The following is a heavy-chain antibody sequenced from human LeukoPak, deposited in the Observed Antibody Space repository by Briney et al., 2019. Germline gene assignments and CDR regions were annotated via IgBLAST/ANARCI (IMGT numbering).Heavy chain of an antibody. CDR2: ISGSGGST. D-gene: IGHD6-13*01. J-gene: IGHJ5*02. Sequence: PGGSLRVSCAASGFTFSSYAMGWVRQAPGKGLEWVSAISGSGGSTYYADSVKGRFTISRDNSKNTLYLQLNSLRAEDTAVYYCAKVARQQETSGWFDPWGQGTLVTVSS. CDR3: AKVARQQETSGWFDP. CDR1: GFTFSSYA. V-gene: IGHV3-23*01.